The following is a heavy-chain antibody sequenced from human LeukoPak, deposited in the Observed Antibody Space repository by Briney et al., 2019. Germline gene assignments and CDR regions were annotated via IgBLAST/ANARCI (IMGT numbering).Heavy chain of an antibody. CDR3: ARGGYCSGGSCYRNWFDP. J-gene: IGHJ5*02. CDR1: GYTFTSYD. D-gene: IGHD2-15*01. Sequence: ASVKVSCKASGYTFTSYDINWVRQATGQGLEWMGWMNPNSGNTGYAQKFQGRVTMTRNTSISTAYMELSSLRSEDTAVYYCARGGYCSGGSCYRNWFDPWGQGTLVTVSP. V-gene: IGHV1-8*01. CDR2: MNPNSGNT.